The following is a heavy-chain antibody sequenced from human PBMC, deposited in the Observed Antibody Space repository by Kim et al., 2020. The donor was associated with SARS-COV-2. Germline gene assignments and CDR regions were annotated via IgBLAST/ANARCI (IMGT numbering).Heavy chain of an antibody. CDR2: IKSKTDGGTT. Sequence: GGSLRLSCAASGFTFSNAWMSWVRQAPGKGLEWVGRIKSKTDGGTTDYAAPVKGRFTISRDDSKNTLYLQMNSLKTEDTAVYYCTTFRQGAHHRRAAAGTWGWNNWFDPWGQGTLVTVSS. J-gene: IGHJ5*02. CDR1: GFTFSNAW. V-gene: IGHV3-15*01. CDR3: TTFRQGAHHRRAAAGTWGWNNWFDP. D-gene: IGHD6-13*01.